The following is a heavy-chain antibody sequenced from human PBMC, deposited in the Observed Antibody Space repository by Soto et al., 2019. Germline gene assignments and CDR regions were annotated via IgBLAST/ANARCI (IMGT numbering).Heavy chain of an antibody. J-gene: IGHJ6*02. V-gene: IGHV3-23*01. Sequence: GGSLRLSCAGSGFTFSIYALSWVRQAPGKGLEWVSAISGSGGGTYYADSVKGRFTISRDNSKNTLYLQMNSLRAEDTAVYYCAKSRGSGNNGMDVWGQGTTVTV. CDR2: ISGSGGGT. CDR3: AKSRGSGNNGMDV. CDR1: GFTFSIYA. D-gene: IGHD3-10*01.